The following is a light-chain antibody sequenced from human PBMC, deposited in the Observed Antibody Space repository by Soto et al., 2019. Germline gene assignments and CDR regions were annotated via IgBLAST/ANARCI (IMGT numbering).Light chain of an antibody. CDR1: SSNIGAGYD. CDR2: ANI. V-gene: IGLV1-40*01. Sequence: QSVLTQPPSVSGAPGQRVTISCTGSSSNIGAGYDVHWYQQLPGTAAKLLIYANINRPAGVPDRFSGSKSGTSASLAITGLQAEDEAHYYCQSYDSSPSGYVFGTGTKVTVL. J-gene: IGLJ1*01. CDR3: QSYDSSPSGYV.